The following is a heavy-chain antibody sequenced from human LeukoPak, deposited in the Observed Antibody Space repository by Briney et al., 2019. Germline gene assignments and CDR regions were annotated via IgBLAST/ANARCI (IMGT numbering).Heavy chain of an antibody. J-gene: IGHJ6*03. Sequence: ASVKVSCKASGYTFTSYDINWVRQATGQGLEWMGWMNPNSGNTGYAQKFQGRVTMTRDTSISTAYMELSRLRSDDTAVYYCARAPPRITMVRGVKGYYYYYMDVWGKGTTVTLSS. V-gene: IGHV1-8*01. D-gene: IGHD3-10*01. CDR2: MNPNSGNT. CDR1: GYTFTSYD. CDR3: ARAPPRITMVRGVKGYYYYYMDV.